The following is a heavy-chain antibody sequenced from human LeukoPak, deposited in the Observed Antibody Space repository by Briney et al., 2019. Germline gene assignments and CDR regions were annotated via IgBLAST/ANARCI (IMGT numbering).Heavy chain of an antibody. CDR1: GGTFSSYA. V-gene: IGHV1-69*13. D-gene: IGHD4-23*01. J-gene: IGHJ4*02. CDR2: IIPIFGTA. CDR3: ARVYGGNSPDY. Sequence: EASVKVSCTASGGTFSSYAISWVRQAPGQGLEWMGGIIPIFGTANYAQKFQGRVTITADESTSTAYMELSSLRSEDTAVYYCARVYGGNSPDYWGQGTLVTVSS.